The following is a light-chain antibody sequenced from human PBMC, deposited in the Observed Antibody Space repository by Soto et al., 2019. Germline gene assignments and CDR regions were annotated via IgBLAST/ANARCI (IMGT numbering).Light chain of an antibody. Sequence: IVLTQSPGTLSLSPGERATLSCRASQSVTSTYLAWYQQKPGQAPRLLMYGSSSRATGIPDRFSGSGSGTDFTLTISRLEPEDFAVYYCQQYGSSPYTFGQGTNLEIK. CDR2: GSS. CDR1: QSVTSTY. J-gene: IGKJ2*01. CDR3: QQYGSSPYT. V-gene: IGKV3-20*01.